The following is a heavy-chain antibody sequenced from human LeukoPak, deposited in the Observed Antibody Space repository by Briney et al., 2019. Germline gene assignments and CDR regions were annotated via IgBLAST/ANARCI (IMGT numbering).Heavy chain of an antibody. D-gene: IGHD2-15*01. CDR1: GGSISSYY. CDR3: AKDRMHKVDFVVVVAATSTGGMDV. CDR2: IYYSGST. Sequence: PSETLSLTCTVSGGSISSYYWSWIRQPPGKGLEWIGYIYYSGSTNYNPSLKSRVTISVDTSKNQFSLKLSSVTAADTAVYYCAKDRMHKVDFVVVVAATSTGGMDVWGQGTTVTVSS. J-gene: IGHJ6*02. V-gene: IGHV4-59*01.